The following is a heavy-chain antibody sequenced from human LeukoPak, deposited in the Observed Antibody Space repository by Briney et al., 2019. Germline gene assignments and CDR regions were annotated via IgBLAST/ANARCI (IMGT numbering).Heavy chain of an antibody. D-gene: IGHD3-10*01. J-gene: IGHJ6*03. CDR1: GGSISNKY. CDR3: ARGVYGSGSYFQHFYYYMDV. CDR2: IDNSGNT. V-gene: IGHV4-59*01. Sequence: SETLSPTCTVSGGSISNKYWSWIRQPPGKGLEWIGYIDNSGNTNYNPSLKSRIIISVSTSKNEFSLKLRSVTAADTALYYCARGVYGSGSYFQHFYYYMDVWGKGTTVTISS.